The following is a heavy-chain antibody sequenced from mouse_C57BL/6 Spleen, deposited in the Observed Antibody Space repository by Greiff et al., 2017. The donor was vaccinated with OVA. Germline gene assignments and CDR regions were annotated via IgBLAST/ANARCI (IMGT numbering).Heavy chain of an antibody. CDR2: IRLKSDNYAT. V-gene: IGHV6-3*01. Sequence: DVKLQESGGGLVQPGGSMKLSCVASGFTFSNYWMNWVRQSPEKGLEWVAQIRLKSDNYATHYAESVKGRFTISRDDSKSSVYLQMNNLRAEDTGIYYCTAGSLYFDVWGTGTTVTVSS. J-gene: IGHJ1*03. CDR3: TAGSLYFDV. CDR1: GFTFSNYW. D-gene: IGHD1-1*01.